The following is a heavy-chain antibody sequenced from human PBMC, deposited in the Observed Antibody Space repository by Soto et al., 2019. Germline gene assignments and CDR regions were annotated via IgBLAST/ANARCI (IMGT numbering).Heavy chain of an antibody. D-gene: IGHD3-3*01. CDR3: ARSITRSGFFNWFDS. V-gene: IGHV2-70*01. CDR2: IDWDGDE. CDR1: GFSLSSIGMC. Sequence: ESGPTLVNPTQTLTLTCTFSGFSLSSIGMCVSWIRRPPGKALEWLALIDWDGDEYYSTSLETRLTISKDTSKNQVVLTMSNMEPVDTATYYCARSITRSGFFNWFDSWGQGTLVTVSS. J-gene: IGHJ5*01.